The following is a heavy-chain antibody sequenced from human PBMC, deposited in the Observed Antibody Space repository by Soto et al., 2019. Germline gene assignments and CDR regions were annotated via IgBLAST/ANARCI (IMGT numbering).Heavy chain of an antibody. CDR3: ARYYYGSGSYYNVRYYYYYMDV. V-gene: IGHV3-48*01. J-gene: IGHJ6*03. CDR1: GFTFSSYS. CDR2: ISSSSSTI. Sequence: GGSLRLSCAASGFTFSSYSMNWVRQAPGKGLEWVSYISSSSSTIYYADSVKGRFTISRDNAKNSLYLQMNSLRAEDTAVYYCARYYYGSGSYYNVRYYYYYMDVWGKGTTVTVSS. D-gene: IGHD3-10*01.